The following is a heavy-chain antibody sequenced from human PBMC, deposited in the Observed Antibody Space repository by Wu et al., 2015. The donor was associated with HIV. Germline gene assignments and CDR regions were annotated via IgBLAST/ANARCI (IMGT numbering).Heavy chain of an antibody. D-gene: IGHD3-16*01. CDR2: IIPRLGTT. CDR1: GGNDGGTFSSHP. V-gene: IGHV1-69*12. J-gene: IGHJ6*02. CDR3: ARRGGSRIDSALDI. Sequence: HVQLVQSGTEVKKPGSSVKVSCKAYGGNDGGTFSSHPISWVRQAPGQGLEWMGGIIPRLGTTNYAQIFQGRVTITADEFTTTAYMELTSLRSDDTAVYFCARRGGSRIDSALDIWGQGNIGHR.